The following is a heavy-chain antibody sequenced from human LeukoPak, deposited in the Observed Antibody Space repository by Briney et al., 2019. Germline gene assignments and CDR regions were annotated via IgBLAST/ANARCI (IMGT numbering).Heavy chain of an antibody. V-gene: IGHV3-23*01. Sequence: GGSLRLSCAASEFTLSYSWMTWVRQAPGKGLEWVSGISGSGDSTYYADSVKGRFTISKDNSKNTLYLQMNSLRADDTAVYYCAKGDWGDYWGQGTLVTVSS. CDR1: EFTLSYSW. CDR3: AKGDWGDY. CDR2: ISGSGDST. D-gene: IGHD7-27*01. J-gene: IGHJ4*02.